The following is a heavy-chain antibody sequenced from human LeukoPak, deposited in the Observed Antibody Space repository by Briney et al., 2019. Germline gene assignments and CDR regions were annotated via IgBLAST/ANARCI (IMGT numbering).Heavy chain of an antibody. J-gene: IGHJ4*02. CDR1: GLIVSSNY. CDR3: ARYTHSSGFDY. V-gene: IGHV3-53*01. D-gene: IGHD6-19*01. Sequence: GGSLRLSCAASGLIVSSNYMSWVRQAPGKGLEWVSVIYSGGSTYYADSVKGRFTISRDNSKNTLYLQMNSLRAEDTAVYHCARYTHSSGFDYWGQGTLVTVSS. CDR2: IYSGGST.